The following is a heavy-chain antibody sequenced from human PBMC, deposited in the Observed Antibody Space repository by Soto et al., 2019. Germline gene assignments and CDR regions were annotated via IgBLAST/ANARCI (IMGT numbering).Heavy chain of an antibody. CDR1: GGSISSYC. CDR2: IYYSGST. Sequence: SETLSLTCTVAGGSISSYCVSWIRPTTGKGLEWIGYIYYSGSTNYNPSLKSRVTISVDTSKNQFSLKLNSMTAADTAVYYCARHNYGSGSTYFDYWGQGTLVTVSS. CDR3: ARHNYGSGSTYFDY. V-gene: IGHV4-59*08. D-gene: IGHD3-10*01. J-gene: IGHJ4*02.